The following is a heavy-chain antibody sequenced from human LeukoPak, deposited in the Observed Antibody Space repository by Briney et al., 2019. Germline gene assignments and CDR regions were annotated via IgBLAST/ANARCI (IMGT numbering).Heavy chain of an antibody. Sequence: KPSETLSLTCTVSGGSISSSSYYWGWIRQPPGKGLEWIGSMYYSGSTYSNPSLRSRVTMSADTSKNQFSLNLKSVTAADTAVYYCARQYYDSTGYYYFDYWSQGTLVTVSS. CDR3: ARQYYDSTGYYYFDY. CDR2: MYYSGST. J-gene: IGHJ4*02. CDR1: GGSISSSSYY. D-gene: IGHD3-22*01. V-gene: IGHV4-39*01.